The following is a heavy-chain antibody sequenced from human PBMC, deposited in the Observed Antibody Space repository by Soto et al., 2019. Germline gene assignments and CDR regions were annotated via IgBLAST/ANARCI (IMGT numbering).Heavy chain of an antibody. Sequence: ASVKVSCKASGYTFTSYGMSWVRQAPGQGLEWMGWISAYNGNTNYAQKLQGRVTMTTDTSTSTAYMELRSLRSDDTAVYYCARLVVPAATLPRHYYYYMDVWGKGTTVTVSS. J-gene: IGHJ6*03. CDR3: ARLVVPAATLPRHYYYYMDV. CDR2: ISAYNGNT. CDR1: GYTFTSYG. V-gene: IGHV1-18*01. D-gene: IGHD2-2*01.